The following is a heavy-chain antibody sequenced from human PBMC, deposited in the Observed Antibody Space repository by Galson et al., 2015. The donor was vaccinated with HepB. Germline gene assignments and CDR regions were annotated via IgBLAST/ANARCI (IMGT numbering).Heavy chain of an antibody. CDR3: ARDQGYCSGVKYYLYYFDY. CDR2: ICSSNSYI. V-gene: IGHV3-21*06. CDR1: EFTFSRYA. J-gene: IGHJ4*02. Sequence: SLRLSCAASEFTFSRYAMNWVRQAPGKGLEWVSSICSSNSYIYYTDSVKGRFTISRDNAKNSLFLEMSSLRAEDTAVYYCARDQGYCSGVKYYLYYFDYWGQGTPVTVSS. D-gene: IGHD2-15*01.